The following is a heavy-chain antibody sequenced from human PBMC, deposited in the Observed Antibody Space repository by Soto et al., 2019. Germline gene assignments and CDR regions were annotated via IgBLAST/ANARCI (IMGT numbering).Heavy chain of an antibody. CDR1: GFSFSTYA. J-gene: IGHJ5*02. CDR3: AKHSEYQLLSWLDP. D-gene: IGHD2-2*01. CDR2: ISAGGGNT. Sequence: EVQLLESGGGLVEPGGSLRLSCAASGFSFSTYAMSWVRQAPGKGLEWVSGISAGGGNTYYADSVRGRFTISRDNSKNTVDLQISNLTAEDTGLYYCAKHSEYQLLSWLDPWGLGTLVTISS. V-gene: IGHV3-23*01.